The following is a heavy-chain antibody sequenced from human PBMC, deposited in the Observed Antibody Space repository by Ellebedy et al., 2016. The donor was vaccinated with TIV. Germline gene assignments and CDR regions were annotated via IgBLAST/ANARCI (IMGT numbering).Heavy chain of an antibody. CDR1: GFTFSSYS. CDR3: VWTHYDFWSGYSPNWFDP. J-gene: IGHJ5*02. V-gene: IGHV3-21*01. CDR2: ISSTSSHI. Sequence: GGSLRLSXAASGFTFSSYSMNWVRQAPGKGLEWVSFISSTSSHIYYADSVKGRFTISRDNAKNSLYLQMNSLRAEDTAVYYCVWTHYDFWSGYSPNWFDPWGQGTLVTVSS. D-gene: IGHD3-3*01.